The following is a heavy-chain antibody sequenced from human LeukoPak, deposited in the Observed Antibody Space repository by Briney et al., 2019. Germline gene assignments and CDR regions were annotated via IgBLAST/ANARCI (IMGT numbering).Heavy chain of an antibody. CDR1: GFTFSSYA. Sequence: GGSLRLSCAASGFTFSSYAMSWVRQAPGKGLVWVSRINSDGSSTSYADSVKGRFTISRDNAKNTLYLQMNGLRAEDTAVYYCARGRDDSSGYYYLSWGQGTLVTVSS. D-gene: IGHD3-22*01. CDR2: INSDGSST. V-gene: IGHV3-74*01. CDR3: ARGRDDSSGYYYLS. J-gene: IGHJ5*02.